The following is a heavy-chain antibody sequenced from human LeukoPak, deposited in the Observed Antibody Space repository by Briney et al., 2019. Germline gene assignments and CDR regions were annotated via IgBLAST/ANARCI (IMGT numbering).Heavy chain of an antibody. CDR3: ARLYLRDHCSSTSCYGLYFDY. D-gene: IGHD2-2*01. CDR2: IYHSGST. J-gene: IGHJ4*02. CDR1: GYSITSGYH. Sequence: SETLSLTCAVSGYSITSGYHWGWIRQPPGKGLEWIGSIYHSGSTYYNPSLKTRVTISVDTSKNQFSLKLSSVTAADTAVYYCARLYLRDHCSSTSCYGLYFDYWGQGTLVTVSS. V-gene: IGHV4-38-2*01.